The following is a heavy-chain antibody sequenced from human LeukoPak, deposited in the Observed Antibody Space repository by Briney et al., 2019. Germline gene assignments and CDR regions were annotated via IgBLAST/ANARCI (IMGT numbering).Heavy chain of an antibody. D-gene: IGHD5-24*01. J-gene: IGHJ6*02. CDR2: IKQDGSEK. CDR1: GFTFSSYW. CDR3: ARGGRDGYNGYYYYYYGMDV. V-gene: IGHV3-7*01. Sequence: GGSLRLSCAASGFTFSSYWMSWVRQAPGTGLEWVANIKQDGSEKYYVDSVKGRFTISRDNAKNSLYLQMNSLRAEDTAVYYCARGGRDGYNGYYYYYYGMDVWGQGTTVTVSS.